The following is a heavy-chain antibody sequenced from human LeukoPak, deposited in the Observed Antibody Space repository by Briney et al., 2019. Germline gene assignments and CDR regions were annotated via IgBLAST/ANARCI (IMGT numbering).Heavy chain of an antibody. CDR2: NYYSGST. J-gene: IGHJ4*02. Sequence: PSETLSLTCTVSGGSISSGGYYWSWIRQHPGKGLEWIGYNYYSGSTYYNPSLKSRVTISVDTSKNQFSLRLSSVTAADTAVYYCACYSSTYSKAFDYWGQGSLVTVSS. D-gene: IGHD3-22*01. V-gene: IGHV4-31*03. CDR3: ACYSSTYSKAFDY. CDR1: GGSISSGGYY.